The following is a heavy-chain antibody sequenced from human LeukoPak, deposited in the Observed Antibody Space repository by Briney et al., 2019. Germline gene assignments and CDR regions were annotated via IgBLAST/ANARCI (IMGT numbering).Heavy chain of an antibody. CDR3: ARCSPGDSSNFYAVLQY. V-gene: IGHV1-69*06. J-gene: IGHJ4*02. CDR1: GGTFSSYA. Sequence: SVKVSCKASGGTFSSYAVSWVRLTPGQGHEWLGGIIPVFGTTTYAQKFQAKVTMTADKSTNTAYLEISSLTSDDTAVYYCARCSPGDSSNFYAVLQYWGQGTQVTVST. D-gene: IGHD3-22*01. CDR2: IIPVFGTT.